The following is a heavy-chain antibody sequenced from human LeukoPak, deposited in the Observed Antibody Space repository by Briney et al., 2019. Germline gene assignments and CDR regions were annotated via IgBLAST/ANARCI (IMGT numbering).Heavy chain of an antibody. CDR3: ARETSEQWLADGAFDI. Sequence: GGSLRLSCAASGFTFSSYSMNWVRQAPGKGLEWVSSISSSSSYIYYADSVKGRFTISRDNAKNSLYLQMNSLRAEDTAVYYCARETSEQWLADGAFDIWGQGTMATVSS. CDR1: GFTFSSYS. J-gene: IGHJ3*02. V-gene: IGHV3-21*01. D-gene: IGHD6-19*01. CDR2: ISSSSSYI.